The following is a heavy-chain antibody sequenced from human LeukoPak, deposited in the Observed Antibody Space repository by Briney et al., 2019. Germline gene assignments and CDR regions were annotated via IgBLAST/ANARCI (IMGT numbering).Heavy chain of an antibody. Sequence: SETLSLTCTVSGGSINNWFWSWIRQPPGKGLEWIGHIYDSGTTDYNPSLKTRVTISADTSKNQVSLKLRSVTAADTAVYYCAREPSLPGYFGGLGFNYWGQGTLVTVSS. CDR2: IYDSGTT. J-gene: IGHJ4*02. CDR1: GGSINNWF. CDR3: AREPSLPGYFGGLGFNY. D-gene: IGHD2-2*01. V-gene: IGHV4-59*01.